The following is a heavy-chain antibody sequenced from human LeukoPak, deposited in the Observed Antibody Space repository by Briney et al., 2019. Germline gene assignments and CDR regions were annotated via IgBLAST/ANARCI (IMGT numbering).Heavy chain of an antibody. CDR2: ISLDSGNT. Sequence: ASVKVSCKASGYTFANYGINWVRQAPGQGLEWMGWISLDSGNTGYAQRVQGRVTLTTDTSTSTAYMEPRSLRSDDTAVYFCARVTYLRPYQLDYWGQGTLVSISS. D-gene: IGHD2-2*01. CDR3: ARVTYLRPYQLDY. J-gene: IGHJ4*02. CDR1: GYTFANYG. V-gene: IGHV1-18*01.